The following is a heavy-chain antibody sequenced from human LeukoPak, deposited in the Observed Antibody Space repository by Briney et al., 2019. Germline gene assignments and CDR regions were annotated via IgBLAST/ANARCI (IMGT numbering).Heavy chain of an antibody. CDR1: GFTVSSNY. Sequence: PGGSLRLSCAASGFTVSSNYMSWVRQAPGKGLEWVSVIYSSGSTYYADSVKGRFTISRDNSKNTLYLQMNSLRAEDTAVYYCARQVVGYFDYWGQGTLVTVSS. J-gene: IGHJ4*02. CDR3: ARQVVGYFDY. D-gene: IGHD2-2*01. CDR2: IYSSGST. V-gene: IGHV3-53*01.